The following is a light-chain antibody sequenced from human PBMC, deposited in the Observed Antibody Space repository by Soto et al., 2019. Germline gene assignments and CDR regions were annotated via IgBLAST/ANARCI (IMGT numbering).Light chain of an antibody. J-gene: IGKJ1*01. V-gene: IGKV3-15*01. CDR3: QQYNNWPRT. Sequence: EIGMTQSPATLSLSPGERTTISCRASQSVTTYLAWYQQKPGQPPRLLIYGASTRASDVPARFSGSGSGTEFTLTISSLQSEDFAVYYCQQYNNWPRTFGRGTKVDI. CDR2: GAS. CDR1: QSVTTY.